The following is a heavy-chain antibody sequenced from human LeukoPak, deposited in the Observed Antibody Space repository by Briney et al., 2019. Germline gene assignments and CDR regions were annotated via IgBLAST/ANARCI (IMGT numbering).Heavy chain of an antibody. CDR1: GFTFSNYD. Sequence: GGSLRLSCAAFGFTFSNYDMHWVRQPTGKGLEWVAAIAIGGDTYYPASVKGRFTISRENAKNSLYLQMNSMRVGDTAAYYCARAHVGAGLAFDVWGQGTMVSVSS. CDR2: IAIGGDT. CDR3: ARAHVGAGLAFDV. D-gene: IGHD1-26*01. V-gene: IGHV3-13*01. J-gene: IGHJ3*01.